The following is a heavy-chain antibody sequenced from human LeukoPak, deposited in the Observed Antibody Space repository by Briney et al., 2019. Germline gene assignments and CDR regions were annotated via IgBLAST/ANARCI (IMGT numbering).Heavy chain of an antibody. J-gene: IGHJ4*02. CDR1: GLTFSSYA. Sequence: HPGGSLRLSCAASGLTFSSYAMSWVRQAPGKGLEWVSLISWDGGSTYYADSVKGRFTISRDNSKNSLYLQMNSLRTEDTALYYCAKAHRRLWFGEFGIDYWGQGTLVTVSS. D-gene: IGHD3-10*01. CDR2: ISWDGGST. CDR3: AKAHRRLWFGEFGIDY. V-gene: IGHV3-43*01.